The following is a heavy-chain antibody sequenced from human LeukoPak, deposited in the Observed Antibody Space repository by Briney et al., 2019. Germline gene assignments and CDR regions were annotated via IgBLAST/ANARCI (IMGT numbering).Heavy chain of an antibody. Sequence: ASVKVSCKASGYTFTGYYMHWVRQAPGQGLEWMGWINPNSGGTNYAQKFQGRVTMTRDTSISTAYMELSRLRSDDTAVYYCARASMVRGVIDALDIWGQGTMVTVSS. J-gene: IGHJ3*02. CDR3: ARASMVRGVIDALDI. CDR1: GYTFTGYY. D-gene: IGHD3-10*01. CDR2: INPNSGGT. V-gene: IGHV1-2*02.